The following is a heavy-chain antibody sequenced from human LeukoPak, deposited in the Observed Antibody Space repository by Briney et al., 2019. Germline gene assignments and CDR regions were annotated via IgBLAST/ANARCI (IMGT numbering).Heavy chain of an antibody. J-gene: IGHJ4*02. Sequence: GGSLRLSCAASGFTFSSYEMTWVRQAPGKGLEWISYISSSGSAIYYADSVKGRFTISRDNAKNSLYLQMNSLRAEDTAGYYCARDYNFDYWGQGTLVTVSS. V-gene: IGHV3-48*03. CDR3: ARDYNFDY. CDR1: GFTFSSYE. CDR2: ISSSGSAI.